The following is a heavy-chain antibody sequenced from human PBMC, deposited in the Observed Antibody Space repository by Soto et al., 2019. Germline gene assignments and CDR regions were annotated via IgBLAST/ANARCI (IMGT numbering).Heavy chain of an antibody. Sequence: GSLRLSCAASGFTFSSYAMSWVRQAPGKGLEWVSAISGSGGSTYYADSVKGRFTISRDNSKNTLYLQMNSLRAEDTAVYYCAKDLGVIPLLGGGMDVWGQGTTVTVSS. CDR3: AKDLGVIPLLGGGMDV. J-gene: IGHJ6*02. CDR2: ISGSGGST. CDR1: GFTFSSYA. V-gene: IGHV3-23*01. D-gene: IGHD2-21*01.